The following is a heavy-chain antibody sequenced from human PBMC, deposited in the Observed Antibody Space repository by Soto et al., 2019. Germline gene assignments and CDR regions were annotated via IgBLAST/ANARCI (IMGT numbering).Heavy chain of an antibody. CDR2: ITHDGSQK. J-gene: IGHJ4*02. V-gene: IGHV3-30-3*01. CDR1: GCTFLSHA. CDR3: ARDPFVYESGIVPPPSTGFDY. D-gene: IGHD3-22*01. Sequence: RLSCRVSGCTFLSHAMHCVSKAPSKGLEWVAVITHDGSQKYYAGHVKGRFTISRDNSKNPLFLQMNSVREDDTAVYFCARDPFVYESGIVPPPSTGFDYWGQGILVTVTS.